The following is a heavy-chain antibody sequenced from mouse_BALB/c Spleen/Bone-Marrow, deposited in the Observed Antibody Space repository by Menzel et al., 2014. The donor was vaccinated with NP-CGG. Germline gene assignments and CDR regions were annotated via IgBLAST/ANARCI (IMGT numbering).Heavy chain of an antibody. CDR3: TREKVGDFDY. CDR1: GFTFTGYE. Sequence: QVQLQQSGPELVRPGASVKLSCTSLGFTFTGYEMHWVKQTPVHGLEWIGTIHPGSGGTAYNQKFKGKATLTAHKSSSTAYRELSSLTSEESAVYYCTREKVGDFDYWGEGTTLTVSS. V-gene: IGHV1-15*01. J-gene: IGHJ2*01. CDR2: IHPGSGGT.